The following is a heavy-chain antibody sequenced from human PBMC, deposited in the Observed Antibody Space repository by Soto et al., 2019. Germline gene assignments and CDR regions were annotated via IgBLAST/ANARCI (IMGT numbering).Heavy chain of an antibody. CDR1: GFAFNSSA. CDR2: ITVAGGGT. J-gene: IGHJ6*02. Sequence: EVQLLESGGGLVQPGGSLRLSCAASGFAFNSSAMAWVRQTPGKGLQWVSAITVAGGGTYYADSVKGRFTISRDNSKNTLYLQMNSLKTEDTAIYYCAKSLGFCNTGTCSPHFFYVMDVWGQGTTVTVTS. V-gene: IGHV3-23*01. CDR3: AKSLGFCNTGTCSPHFFYVMDV. D-gene: IGHD2-8*01.